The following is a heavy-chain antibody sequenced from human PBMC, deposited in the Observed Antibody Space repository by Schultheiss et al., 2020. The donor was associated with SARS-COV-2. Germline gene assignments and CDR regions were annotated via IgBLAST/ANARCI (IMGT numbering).Heavy chain of an antibody. CDR2: ISSTTSYKNI. Sequence: GESLKISCAASGFTFSTYSMNWVRQAPGKGLEWVSSISSTTSYKNIYYADSVKGRFTISRDNAKNALYLQMSSLRAEDTAVYYCARDHISKAVAGTGHDYWGQGTLVTVAS. D-gene: IGHD6-19*01. V-gene: IGHV3-21*01. J-gene: IGHJ4*02. CDR1: GFTFSTYS. CDR3: ARDHISKAVAGTGHDY.